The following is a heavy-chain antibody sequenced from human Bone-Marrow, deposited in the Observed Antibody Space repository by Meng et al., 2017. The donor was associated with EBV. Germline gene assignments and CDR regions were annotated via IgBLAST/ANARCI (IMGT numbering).Heavy chain of an antibody. CDR3: ARGSSSSLRFEDY. J-gene: IGHJ4*02. V-gene: IGHV3-53*01. D-gene: IGHD6-6*01. CDR2: IYSGGST. CDR1: GFSVNNNY. Sequence: EVGLVDLGGGLVRLGGSLGLSCAASGFSVNNNYMTWVHQAPGKGLEWVSVIYSGGSTYYADSVKGRFTISRDNSKNTLYLQMNTLRAEDTAVYYCARGSSSSLRFEDYWGQGTLVTVSS.